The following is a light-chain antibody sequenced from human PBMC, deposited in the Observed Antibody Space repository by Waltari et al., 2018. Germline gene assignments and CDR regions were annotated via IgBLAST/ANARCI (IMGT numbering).Light chain of an antibody. CDR1: GSDVGDYDY. V-gene: IGLV2-11*01. CDR3: CTYEGTWV. J-gene: IGLJ3*02. CDR2: DVT. Sequence: QSALTQPRSVSGSPGQSVTIFCTGTGSDVGDYDYVSWYQQHPGKVPKLVIYDVTKRPSGVPDRFSGSMSGNSASLTISGLQAEDEADYYCCTYEGTWVFGGGTKLTVL.